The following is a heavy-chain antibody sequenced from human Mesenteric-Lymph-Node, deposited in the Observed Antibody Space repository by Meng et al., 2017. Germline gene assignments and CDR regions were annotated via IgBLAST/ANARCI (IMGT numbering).Heavy chain of an antibody. J-gene: IGHJ5*02. Sequence: QAQLRQLVHGLLTPSESLSLPSQVSGGSLSGYYWTWIRQAPEKGLEFIGDIHFLGSTTYMPSLRSRLTLSRDTSKNQISLTLKSVTAADTATYYCVRRRNGASSLFDVWGPGALVTVSS. CDR3: VRRRNGASSLFDV. CDR1: GGSLSGYY. D-gene: IGHD2-2*01. V-gene: IGHV4-34*01. CDR2: IHFLGST.